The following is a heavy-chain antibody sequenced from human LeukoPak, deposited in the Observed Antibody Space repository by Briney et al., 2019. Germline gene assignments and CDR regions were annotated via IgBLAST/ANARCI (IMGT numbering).Heavy chain of an antibody. D-gene: IGHD3-3*01. J-gene: IGHJ6*03. Sequence: SETLSLTCTVSGGSISSGSYYWSWIRQPAGKGLEWIGRIYTSGSTNYNPSLKSRVTISVDTSKNQFSLKLSSVTAADTAVYYCARGREYYDFWSGSRDYYYMDVWGKGATVTVSS. V-gene: IGHV4-61*02. CDR1: GGSISSGSYY. CDR3: ARGREYYDFWSGSRDYYYMDV. CDR2: IYTSGST.